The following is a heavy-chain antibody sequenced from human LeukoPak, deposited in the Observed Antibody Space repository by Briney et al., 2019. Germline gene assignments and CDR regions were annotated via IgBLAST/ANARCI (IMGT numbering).Heavy chain of an antibody. CDR1: GGSISSSSYY. D-gene: IGHD5-18*01. V-gene: IGHV4-39*07. J-gene: IGHJ4*02. Sequence: PSETLSLTCTVSGGSISSSSYYWGWIRQPPGKGLEWIGSVYYSGSTYYNPSLKSRVTISVDTSKDQFSLKLSSVTAADTAVYYCARVVVDTALPLDYWGQGTPVTVSS. CDR2: VYYSGST. CDR3: ARVVVDTALPLDY.